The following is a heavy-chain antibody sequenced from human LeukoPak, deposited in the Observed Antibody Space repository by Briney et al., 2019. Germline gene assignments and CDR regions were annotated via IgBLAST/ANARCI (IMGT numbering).Heavy chain of an antibody. CDR3: ASPRWLQSVYYYYYMDV. CDR2: INIDGATT. V-gene: IGHV3-74*01. CDR1: GFTFSNYW. Sequence: PGGSLRLSCAASGFTFSNYWLHWVRQAPGKGLVWVSRINIDGATTTYADSVRGRFTVSRDNAQNTLWLQMNSLRAEDTAVYYCASPRWLQSVYYYYYMDVWGKGTTVTVSS. D-gene: IGHD5-24*01. J-gene: IGHJ6*03.